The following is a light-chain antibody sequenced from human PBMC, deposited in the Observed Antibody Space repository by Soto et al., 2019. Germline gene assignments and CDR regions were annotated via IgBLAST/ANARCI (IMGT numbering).Light chain of an antibody. Sequence: QSALTQPASVSGSPGQSITISCTGTSSDVGGYNYVSWYQQHPGKAPKLMIYDVSSRPAGLSNRFSGSKSGTTASLTISGLQAEDEADYYCSSYTSSSTRVFGGGTKLTVL. CDR1: SSDVGGYNY. J-gene: IGLJ2*01. CDR2: DVS. V-gene: IGLV2-14*01. CDR3: SSYTSSSTRV.